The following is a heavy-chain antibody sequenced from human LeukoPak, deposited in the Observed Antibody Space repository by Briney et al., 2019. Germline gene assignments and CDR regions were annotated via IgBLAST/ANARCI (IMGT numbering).Heavy chain of an antibody. Sequence: PSETLSLTCTVSGGSVSSGSSYWSWIRQPPGKGLEWIGYIYYSGSTNYNPSLKSRVTISVDTSKNQFSLKLSSVTAADTAVYYCARGYYYGSGSYYYSYYYGMDVWGKGTTVTVSS. CDR3: ARGYYYGSGSYYYSYYYGMDV. J-gene: IGHJ6*04. CDR1: GGSVSSGSSY. V-gene: IGHV4-61*01. D-gene: IGHD3-10*01. CDR2: IYYSGST.